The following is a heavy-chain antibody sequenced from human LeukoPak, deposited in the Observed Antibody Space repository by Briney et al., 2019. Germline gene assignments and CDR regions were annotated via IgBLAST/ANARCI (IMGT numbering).Heavy chain of an antibody. D-gene: IGHD6-19*01. J-gene: IGHJ4*02. CDR2: ISSSGSTI. CDR1: VLTYSHYY. V-gene: IGHV3-11*01. CDR3: ARGGVDSSGWYGKGFDS. Sequence: GVSLRLSCAASVLTYSHYYISCVRHAPGGGLEWVSYISSSGSTIYYADSVKGRFTISRDNAKNSVDLQMNSLRAEDTAVYYCARGGVDSSGWYGKGFDSWGQGTLVTGSS.